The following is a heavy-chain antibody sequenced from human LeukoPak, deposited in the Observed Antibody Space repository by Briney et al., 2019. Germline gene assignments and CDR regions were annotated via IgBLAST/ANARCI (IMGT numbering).Heavy chain of an antibody. V-gene: IGHV4-34*01. CDR3: ARHPPFYCSSTSCHGYYFDY. CDR2: INHSGST. CDR1: GGSFSGYY. D-gene: IGHD2-2*01. Sequence: SETLSLTCAVYGGSFSGYYWSWIRQPPGKGLEWIGEINHSGSTNYNPSLKSRVTISVDTSKNQFSLKLSSVTAADTAVYYCARHPPFYCSSTSCHGYYFDYWGQGTLVTVSS. J-gene: IGHJ4*02.